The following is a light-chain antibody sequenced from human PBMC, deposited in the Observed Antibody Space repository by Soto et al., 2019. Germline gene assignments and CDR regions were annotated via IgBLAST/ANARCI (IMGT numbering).Light chain of an antibody. CDR3: QQSYTTPQT. Sequence: DIQMTQSPSSLSASVGDRVTITCRASQSIGSFLNWYQHKPGKAPNLLIYVASSLQGGVQSRFSGSGSGTDFTLTIRSLHPEDFATYYCQQSYTTPQTFGQGTKVDIK. CDR1: QSIGSF. CDR2: VAS. J-gene: IGKJ1*01. V-gene: IGKV1-39*01.